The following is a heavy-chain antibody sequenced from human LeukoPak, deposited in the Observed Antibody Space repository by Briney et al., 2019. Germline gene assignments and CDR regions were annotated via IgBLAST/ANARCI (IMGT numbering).Heavy chain of an antibody. J-gene: IGHJ4*02. Sequence: SVKVSCKASGGTFSSYAISWVRQAPGQGFEWMGRIIPIFGIANYAQKFQGRVTITADKSTSTAYMELSSLRSEDTAVYYCARIGLCSGGSCYVDYWGQGTLVTVSS. CDR1: GGTFSSYA. CDR2: IIPIFGIA. CDR3: ARIGLCSGGSCYVDY. V-gene: IGHV1-69*04. D-gene: IGHD2-15*01.